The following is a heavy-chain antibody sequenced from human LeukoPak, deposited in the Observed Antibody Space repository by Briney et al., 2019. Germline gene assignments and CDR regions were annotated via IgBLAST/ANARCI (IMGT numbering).Heavy chain of an antibody. CDR1: EFSFSIYE. CDR3: ARGGSAASTNWFDS. D-gene: IGHD1-26*01. V-gene: IGHV3-48*03. CDR2: ISSSGKSI. Sequence: GGSLRLSCAASEFSFSIYEMNWVRQTPGKGLEWLSYISSSGKSIYYADSVKGRFTISRDNAKNSAYLQMNSLRVEDTAVYYCARGGSAASTNWFDSWGQGTLVTVSS. J-gene: IGHJ5*01.